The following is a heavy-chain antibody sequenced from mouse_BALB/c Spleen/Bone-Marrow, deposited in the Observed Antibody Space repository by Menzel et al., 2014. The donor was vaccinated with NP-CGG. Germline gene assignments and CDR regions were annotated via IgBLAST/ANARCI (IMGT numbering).Heavy chain of an antibody. CDR2: INSNGGST. CDR1: GFTFSSYG. J-gene: IGHJ2*01. Sequence: EVQLVESGGGLVQPGGSLKLSCAASGFTFSSYGMPWVRQTPDKRLELVASINSNGGSTYYPDSVKGRFTISRDNAKNTLSLQMSSLKSEDTAMYYCARGNYGNYVDYFDYWGQGTTLTVSS. V-gene: IGHV5-6-3*01. D-gene: IGHD2-1*01. CDR3: ARGNYGNYVDYFDY.